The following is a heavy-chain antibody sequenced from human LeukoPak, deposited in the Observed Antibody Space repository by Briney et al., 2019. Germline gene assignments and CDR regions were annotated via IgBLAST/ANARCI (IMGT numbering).Heavy chain of an antibody. V-gene: IGHV3-23*01. J-gene: IGHJ6*03. D-gene: IGHD7-27*01. CDR1: GFTFSSYA. CDR3: AKRTGDPFYYYYMDV. Sequence: PGGSLRLSCAASGFTFSSYAMSLVRQAPGKGLEWVSAISGSGGSTYYADSVKGRFTISRDNSKNTLYLQMNSLRAEDTAVYYCAKRTGDPFYYYYMDVWGKGTTVTVSS. CDR2: ISGSGGST.